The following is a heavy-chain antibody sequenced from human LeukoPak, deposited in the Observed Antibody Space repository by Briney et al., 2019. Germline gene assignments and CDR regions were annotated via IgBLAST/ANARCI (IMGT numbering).Heavy chain of an antibody. J-gene: IGHJ4*02. V-gene: IGHV3-23*01. Sequence: GGSLRLSCAASGFTFSSYTMTWVRQAPGKGLEWVSAFASDTGDTYYAESVRGRSTISRDNSKNTLYLQMNSLRAEDTAVYYCAGSITGDYWGQGALVTVSS. D-gene: IGHD1-14*01. CDR1: GFTFSSYT. CDR3: AGSITGDY. CDR2: FASDTGDT.